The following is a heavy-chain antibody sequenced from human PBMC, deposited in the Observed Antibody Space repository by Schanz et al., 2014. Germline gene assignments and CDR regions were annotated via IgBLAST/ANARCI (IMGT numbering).Heavy chain of an antibody. D-gene: IGHD5-12*01. V-gene: IGHV1-46*01. CDR1: GYTFTSYG. Sequence: QVQLVQSGAEVKKPGASVKVSCKASGYTFTSYGINWVRQAPGQGLEWMGIINPSGGGTSYALRFQDRVTVTRDTSKSTVYMELSSLRSEDTAVYFCARGGGPEDVFDIWGQGTILTVSS. CDR3: ARGGGPEDVFDI. J-gene: IGHJ3*02. CDR2: INPSGGGT.